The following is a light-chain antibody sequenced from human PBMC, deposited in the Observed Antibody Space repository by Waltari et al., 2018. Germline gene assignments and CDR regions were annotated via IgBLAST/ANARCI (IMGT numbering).Light chain of an antibody. CDR3: QNHERLPAT. J-gene: IGKJ1*01. Sequence: EIVLTQSPGTLSLSPGERATLSCRASQSMGRYLAWYQQKPDQAPRLLIYAASTRATGIPDRFSGSGSGTDFSLSISRLEPEDFAVYYCQNHERLPATFGQGTKVEIK. CDR2: AAS. V-gene: IGKV3-20*01. CDR1: QSMGRY.